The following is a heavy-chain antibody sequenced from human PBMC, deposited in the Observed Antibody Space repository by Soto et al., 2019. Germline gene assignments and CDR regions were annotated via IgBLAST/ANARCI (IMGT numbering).Heavy chain of an antibody. CDR1: GFTFSSYA. CDR3: AKDSDFWSGSSNDY. CDR2: ISGSGGST. J-gene: IGHJ4*02. D-gene: IGHD3-3*01. Sequence: GGSLRLSCAASGFTFSSYAMSWVRQAPGKGLEWVSAISGSGGSTYYADSVKGRFTISRDNSKNTLYLQMNSLRAEDTAVYYCAKDSDFWSGSSNDYWGQGTLVTVS. V-gene: IGHV3-23*01.